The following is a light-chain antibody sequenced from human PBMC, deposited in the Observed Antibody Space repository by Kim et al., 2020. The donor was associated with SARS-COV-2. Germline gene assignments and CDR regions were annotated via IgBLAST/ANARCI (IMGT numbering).Light chain of an antibody. CDR3: QSYGRDTVA. Sequence: TISSTPTIGSIASYYVQWYRQRPGSAPTTVIYEDDQRPSGIPGRFSGTIDTSSNSASLTISGLEPDDEADYYCQSYGRDTVAFGGGTQLTVL. CDR2: EDD. CDR1: IGSIASYY. V-gene: IGLV6-57*03. J-gene: IGLJ3*02.